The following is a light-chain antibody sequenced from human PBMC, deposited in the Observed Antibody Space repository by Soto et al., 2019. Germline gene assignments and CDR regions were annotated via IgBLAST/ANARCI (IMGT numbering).Light chain of an antibody. CDR2: GAS. CDR3: QQYGSVPLT. J-gene: IGKJ4*01. CDR1: QSVSTSY. V-gene: IGKV3-20*01. Sequence: EIVLTQSPGTLSVSPGERATLSCRASQSVSTSYLAWYQQKPGQAPRLLIYGASSRATGIPDRFSGSGSGADFTLTISRLEPEDFAVYYCQQYGSVPLTFGGGTKVEIK.